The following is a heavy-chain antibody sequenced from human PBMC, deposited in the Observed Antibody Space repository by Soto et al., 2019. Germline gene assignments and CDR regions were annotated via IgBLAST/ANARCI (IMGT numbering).Heavy chain of an antibody. J-gene: IGHJ4*02. CDR1: GFTFSSYV. V-gene: IGHV3-23*01. CDR3: AKLYSSSWHGRRDFDY. CDR2: ISGSGGST. D-gene: IGHD6-13*01. Sequence: GGSLRLSCAASGFTFSSYVMSWVRQAPGKGLEWVSSISGSGGSTYYADSVKGRFTISRDNSKNTLYLQMNSLRAEDTAVYYCAKLYSSSWHGRRDFDYCGQGTLVTV.